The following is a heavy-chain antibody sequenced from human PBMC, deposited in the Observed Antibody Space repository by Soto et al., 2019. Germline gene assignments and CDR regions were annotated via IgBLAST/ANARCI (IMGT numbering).Heavy chain of an antibody. V-gene: IGHV1-8*01. CDR2: MHPNSGNR. CDR3: AREKVGAVDY. D-gene: IGHD1-26*01. J-gene: IGHJ4*02. CDR1: GYTFTNYV. Sequence: QVQLVQSGAEVKKPGASVKVSCKASGYTFTNYVIKWVRQATGQVLEWMGWMHPNSGNRGYAQKFQGRVTMTRNTSISTAYMELSSRRSEDTAVYYCAREKVGAVDYWGQGTLVTVSS.